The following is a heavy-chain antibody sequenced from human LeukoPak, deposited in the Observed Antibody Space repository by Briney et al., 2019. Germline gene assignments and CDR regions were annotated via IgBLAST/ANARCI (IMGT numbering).Heavy chain of an antibody. CDR1: GFTFDDYA. CDR2: ISWNSGSI. J-gene: IGHJ4*02. CDR3: AKDALGGSGSYSWGTFDY. Sequence: GGSLRLSCAASGFTFDDYAMHWVRQAPGKGLEWVSGISWNSGSIGYADSVKGRFTISRDNAKNSLYLQMNSLRDEDTAAYYCAKDALGGSGSYSWGTFDYWGQGALVIVS. D-gene: IGHD3-10*01. V-gene: IGHV3-9*01.